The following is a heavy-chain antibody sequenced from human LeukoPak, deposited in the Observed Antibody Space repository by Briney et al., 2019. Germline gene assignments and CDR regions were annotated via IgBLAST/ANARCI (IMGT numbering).Heavy chain of an antibody. Sequence: GASLKISCKGSGYSFTSYWIGWVRQMRGKGLEWMGMNYPGDSDTSYSPSLQGQVTISADKSSSTAFLQWRILKASDTAMYYCMRTTRFCRGDKCYHDYWGQGTLVTVSS. V-gene: IGHV5-51*01. CDR2: NYPGDSDT. D-gene: IGHD2-21*01. J-gene: IGHJ4*02. CDR3: MRTTRFCRGDKCYHDY. CDR1: GYSFTSYW.